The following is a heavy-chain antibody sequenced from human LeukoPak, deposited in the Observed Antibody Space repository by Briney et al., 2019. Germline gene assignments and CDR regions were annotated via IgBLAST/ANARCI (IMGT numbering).Heavy chain of an antibody. CDR1: GGSISSGSHY. D-gene: IGHD5-18*01. V-gene: IGHV4-61*02. CDR3: ARPRDSYGFFPYFDY. CDR2: IYTSGST. Sequence: ASQTLSLTCTVSGGSISSGSHYWSWIRQPAGKGLEWIVRIYTSGSTNYNPSLNSRVTISVDTSKNQFSLNLSSVTAADTAVYYCARPRDSYGFFPYFDYWGQGTLVTVSS. J-gene: IGHJ4*02.